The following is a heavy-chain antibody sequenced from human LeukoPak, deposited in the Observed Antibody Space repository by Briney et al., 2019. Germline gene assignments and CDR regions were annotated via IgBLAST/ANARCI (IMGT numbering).Heavy chain of an antibody. Sequence: GESLKISCKGSGYSFTSYWIGWVRQMPGKGLEWMGIIYPGDSDTRYSPSFQGQVTISADKSISTAYLQWSSLKASDTAMYYCARYIPDPGRSYGAQYWYFDLWGRGTLVTVSS. V-gene: IGHV5-51*01. CDR1: GYSFTSYW. CDR2: IYPGDSDT. CDR3: ARYIPDPGRSYGAQYWYFDL. D-gene: IGHD5-18*01. J-gene: IGHJ2*01.